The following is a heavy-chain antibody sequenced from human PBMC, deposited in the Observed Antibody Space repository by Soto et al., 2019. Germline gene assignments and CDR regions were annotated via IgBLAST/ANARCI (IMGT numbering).Heavy chain of an antibody. V-gene: IGHV3-23*01. D-gene: IGHD2-15*01. J-gene: IGHJ4*02. Sequence: GGSLRLSCAASGFTFSSYAMSWVRQAPGKGLEWVSAISGSGGSTYYADSVKGRFTISRDNSKNTLYLQMNSLRAEDTAVYYCAKDGGYCSGGSCYSVSAHFDYWGQGTLVTVSS. CDR1: GFTFSSYA. CDR3: AKDGGYCSGGSCYSVSAHFDY. CDR2: ISGSGGST.